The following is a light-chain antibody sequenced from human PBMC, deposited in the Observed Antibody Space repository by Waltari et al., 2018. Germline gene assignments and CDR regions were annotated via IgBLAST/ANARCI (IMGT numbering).Light chain of an antibody. CDR2: GAS. V-gene: IGKV3-15*01. CDR1: QSVRDT. CDR3: QQYNNWPPWT. Sequence: EIVMTQSPATLSVSPGERATLPCRARQSVRDTLVWYQQNTGQAPRLPIYGASTRVTGIPARFSGSGSGTEFTLTISSLQSEDFAVYYCQQYNNWPPWTFGQGTKVEIK. J-gene: IGKJ1*01.